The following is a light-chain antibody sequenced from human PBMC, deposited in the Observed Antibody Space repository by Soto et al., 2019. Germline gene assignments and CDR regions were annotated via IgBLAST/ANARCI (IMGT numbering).Light chain of an antibody. CDR2: GAS. Sequence: EIVLTHSPGTLSFSPVERSTLCCLASQSVSSNHLAWYQQKPGQAPRLLIYGASNRATGIPDRFSGSGSGTDFTLTISRLEPEDFAVYYCQQYGSSGTCGQGTKVDIK. CDR3: QQYGSSGT. V-gene: IGKV3-20*01. J-gene: IGKJ1*01. CDR1: QSVSSNH.